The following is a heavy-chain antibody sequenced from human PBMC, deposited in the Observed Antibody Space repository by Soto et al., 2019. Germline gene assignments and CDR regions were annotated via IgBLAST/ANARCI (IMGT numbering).Heavy chain of an antibody. V-gene: IGHV1-18*01. CDR1: GYSFSTYG. J-gene: IGHJ4*02. CDR3: ARDLFGEDGAGYFDY. CDR2: ISGLNGNT. Sequence: QVHLVQSGVEVKKPGASVKVSCKASGYSFSTYGISWVRQAPGQGLEWMGWISGLNGNTNYAQNLQGRVTMTTDTSKSTAYMELRSLGFEDTAMYYCARDLFGEDGAGYFDYWGQGTLVTVSS. D-gene: IGHD3-10*01.